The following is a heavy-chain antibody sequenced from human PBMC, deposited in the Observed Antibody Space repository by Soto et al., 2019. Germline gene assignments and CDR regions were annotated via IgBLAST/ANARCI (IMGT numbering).Heavy chain of an antibody. CDR2: IYYSGST. V-gene: IGHV4-39*01. CDR1: GGSISSSSYS. Sequence: SKTLSLNCTVSGGSISSSSYSWGWIRPPPGEGLERIGSIYYSGSTYYNPSLKSRVTISVDTSKNQFSLKLSYVTAADTAVYYCSRRPSYTMIVVVIPTPYFDYWGQGTLVTVSS. D-gene: IGHD3-22*01. J-gene: IGHJ4*02. CDR3: SRRPSYTMIVVVIPTPYFDY.